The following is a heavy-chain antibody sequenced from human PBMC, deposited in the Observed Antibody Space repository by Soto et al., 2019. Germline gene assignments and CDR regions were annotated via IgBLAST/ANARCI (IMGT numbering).Heavy chain of an antibody. CDR3: ASSSSSRYMRYYYGMDV. CDR1: GFTFSSYW. CDR2: INTDGSTT. Sequence: GGSLRLSCAASGFTFSSYWMHWVRQAPGKRLVWVSRINTDGSTTSYADSVKGRFTISRDNAKNTLYLQMNSLRAEDTAVYYCASSSSSRYMRYYYGMDVWGQGTTVTVS. D-gene: IGHD6-6*01. V-gene: IGHV3-74*01. J-gene: IGHJ6*02.